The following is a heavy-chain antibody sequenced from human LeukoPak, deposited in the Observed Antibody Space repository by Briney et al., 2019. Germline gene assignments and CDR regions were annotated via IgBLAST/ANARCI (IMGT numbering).Heavy chain of an antibody. V-gene: IGHV1-46*01. D-gene: IGHD6-13*01. Sequence: ASVKVSCKASGSTFTRYYIHWVRQAPGQGLDWMGMINPSSGSTRFAQMFQDRVAMTRDTSTSAVYMELSSLTSEDTAVYYCARGIAAAGKDWFDPWGQGTLVTVSS. CDR1: GSTFTRYY. CDR2: INPSSGST. J-gene: IGHJ5*02. CDR3: ARGIAAAGKDWFDP.